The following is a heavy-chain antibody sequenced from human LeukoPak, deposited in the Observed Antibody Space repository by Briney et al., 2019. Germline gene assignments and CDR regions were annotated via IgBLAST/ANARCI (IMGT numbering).Heavy chain of an antibody. J-gene: IGHJ3*02. V-gene: IGHV4-39*07. D-gene: IGHD6-19*01. Sequence: PSETLSLTCTVSGGSISSSSYYWGWIRQPPGKGLEWIGSIYYSGSTYYNPSLKSRVTISVDTSKNQFSLKLSSVTAADTAVYYCARDSSVGVVGVAGTGAFDIWGQGTMVTVSS. CDR1: GGSISSSSYY. CDR3: ARDSSVGVVGVAGTGAFDI. CDR2: IYYSGST.